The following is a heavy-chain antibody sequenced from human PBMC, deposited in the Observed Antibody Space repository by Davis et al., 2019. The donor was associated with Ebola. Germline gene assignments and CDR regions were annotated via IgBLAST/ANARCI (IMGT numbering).Heavy chain of an antibody. CDR1: GGSSSGYY. CDR3: ARLGDCSGGSCYLGLDY. V-gene: IGHV4-34*01. Sequence: GSLRLSCAVYGGSSSGYYWSWIRQSPGKGLEWIGEIHYSGSTNYNPSLKSRVTISVDTSKNQFSLKLSSVTAADTAMYYCARLGDCSGGSCYLGLDYWGQGTLVTVSS. J-gene: IGHJ4*02. D-gene: IGHD2-15*01. CDR2: IHYSGST.